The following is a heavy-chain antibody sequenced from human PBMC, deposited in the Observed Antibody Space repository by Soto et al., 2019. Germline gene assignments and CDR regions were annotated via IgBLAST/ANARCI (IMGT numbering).Heavy chain of an antibody. CDR2: ISAYNGNT. J-gene: IGHJ5*02. CDR3: ARILEVWLVSRNNWFDP. D-gene: IGHD6-19*01. CDR1: GYTFTSYG. V-gene: IGHV1-18*01. Sequence: AASVKVSCKASGYTFTSYGISWVRQAPGQGLEWMGWISAYNGNTNYAQKLQGRVTMTTDTSTSTAYMELRSLRSDDTAVYYCARILEVWLVSRNNWFDPWGQGTLVTVSS.